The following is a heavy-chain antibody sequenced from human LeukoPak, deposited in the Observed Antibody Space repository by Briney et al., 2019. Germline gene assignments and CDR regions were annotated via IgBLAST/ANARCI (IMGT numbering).Heavy chain of an antibody. CDR1: GFTFSDNW. Sequence: PGGSLRLSCKASGFTFSDNWMTWVRQAPGKGLEWVANIKQDGSAKYYVDSVKGRFTISRDNAKNSLYLQMDSLRVEDTATYYCARWRGSTSERSDYWGQGTLVTVSS. CDR2: IKQDGSAK. CDR3: ARWRGSTSERSDY. J-gene: IGHJ4*02. V-gene: IGHV3-7*01. D-gene: IGHD2-2*01.